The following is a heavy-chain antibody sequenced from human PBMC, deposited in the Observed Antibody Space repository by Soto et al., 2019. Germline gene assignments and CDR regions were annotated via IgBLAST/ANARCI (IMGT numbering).Heavy chain of an antibody. J-gene: IGHJ4*02. Sequence: GGSLRLSCVASGFNFDKAWMSWVRQGPGKGLEWVGRIKGKIESEASDYGVPVKGRFTISRDDSQNTLFLQMDSLKVEDTGVYYCITGLGKTDTDYWGQGTLVTVSS. CDR2: IKGKIESEAS. V-gene: IGHV3-15*01. CDR3: ITGLGKTDTDY. D-gene: IGHD5-18*01. CDR1: GFNFDKAW.